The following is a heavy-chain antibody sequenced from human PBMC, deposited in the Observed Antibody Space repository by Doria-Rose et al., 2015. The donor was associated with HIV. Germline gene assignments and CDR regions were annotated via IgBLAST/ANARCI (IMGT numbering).Heavy chain of an antibody. CDR1: GVSLSSPGMG. J-gene: IGHJ4*02. CDR2: IFSDDDR. V-gene: IGHV2-26*01. Sequence: SGPVLVKPTETLTLTCTVSGVSLSSPGMGVSWIRQPPGKALEWLANIFSDDDRSYKTSLKSRLTISRSTSKSQVVLTMTGMGPVDTATYYCARIKSSRWYHKYYFDFWGQGTLAIVSA. CDR3: ARIKSSRWYHKYYFDF. D-gene: IGHD6-13*01.